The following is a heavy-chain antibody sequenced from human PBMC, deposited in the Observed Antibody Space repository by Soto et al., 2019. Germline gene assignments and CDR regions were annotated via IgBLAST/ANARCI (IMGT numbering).Heavy chain of an antibody. CDR3: ARDSEKLWFGELSRPDYGMDV. CDR2: INPSGGST. D-gene: IGHD3-10*01. V-gene: IGHV1-46*01. Sequence: ASVKVSCKASGYTFTSYYMHWVRQAPGQGLEWMGIINPSGGSTSYAQKFQGRVTMTRDTSTSTVYMELSSLRSEDTAVYYCARDSEKLWFGELSRPDYGMDVWGQGTTVTVSS. J-gene: IGHJ6*02. CDR1: GYTFTSYY.